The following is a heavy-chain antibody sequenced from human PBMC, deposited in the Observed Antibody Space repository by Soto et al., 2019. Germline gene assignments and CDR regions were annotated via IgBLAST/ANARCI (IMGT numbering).Heavy chain of an antibody. CDR2: IIPILGIA. CDR3: ATKNTMAAYDY. J-gene: IGHJ4*02. V-gene: IGHV1-69*02. Sequence: QVQLVQSGAEVKKPGSSVKVSCKASGGTFSNYTISWVRQAPGQGLEWMGRIIPILGIANYAQKFQGRVTITADKSTSTAYMELSSLRSEDTAVYYCATKNTMAAYDYWGQGTLVTVSS. D-gene: IGHD3-10*01. CDR1: GGTFSNYT.